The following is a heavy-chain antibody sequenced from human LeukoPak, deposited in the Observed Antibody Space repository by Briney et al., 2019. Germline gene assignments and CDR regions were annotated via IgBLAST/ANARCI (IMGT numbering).Heavy chain of an antibody. CDR2: ISGSGGST. J-gene: IGHJ4*02. V-gene: IGHV3-23*01. CDR1: GFTFISYG. CDR3: ARRAGAYSHPYDY. D-gene: IGHD4/OR15-4a*01. Sequence: AASLLLSCSASGFTFISYGMSCVRQAPGTGLEWVSDISGSGGSTNYADSVKGRFTISRANSKNTLFLQMNSLRAEATAVYYCARRAGAYSHPYDYWGQGTLVTVSS.